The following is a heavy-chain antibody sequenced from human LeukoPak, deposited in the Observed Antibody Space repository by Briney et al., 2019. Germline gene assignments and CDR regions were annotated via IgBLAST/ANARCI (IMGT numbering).Heavy chain of an antibody. CDR3: ARRRLRYFDWLEGDYYYYYMDV. CDR2: INHSGST. D-gene: IGHD3-9*01. Sequence: PGGSLRLSCAASGFTFITYSMTWGRQPPGKGREWIGEINHSGSTNYNPSLKSRVTISVDTSKNQFSLKLSSVTAADTAVYYCARRRLRYFDWLEGDYYYYYMDVWGKGTTVTISS. V-gene: IGHV4-34*01. J-gene: IGHJ6*03. CDR1: GFTFITYS.